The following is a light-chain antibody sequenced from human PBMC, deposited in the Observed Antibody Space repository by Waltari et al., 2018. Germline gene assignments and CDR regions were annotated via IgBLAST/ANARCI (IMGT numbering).Light chain of an antibody. Sequence: IQLTQSPSSLSASVGDRVTITCRASQDISNYLAWYQQRPGKAPKLLIYQASNLETGVPARFSGSVSGTEFTRTISSLQPEDFAVYYCQQRNSYPLTFGGGTKVDSK. CDR3: QQRNSYPLT. V-gene: IGKV1-13*02. CDR1: QDISNY. J-gene: IGKJ4*01. CDR2: QAS.